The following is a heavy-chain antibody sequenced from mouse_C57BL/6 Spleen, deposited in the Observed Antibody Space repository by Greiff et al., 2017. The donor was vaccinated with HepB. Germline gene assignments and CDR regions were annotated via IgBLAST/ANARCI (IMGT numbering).Heavy chain of an antibody. V-gene: IGHV1-4*01. J-gene: IGHJ4*01. CDR3: ARSEAMDY. CDR2: INPSSGYT. CDR1: GYTFTSYT. Sequence: VKLMESGAELARPGASVKMSCKASGYTFTSYTMHWVKQRPGQGLEWIGYINPSSGYTKYNQKFKDKATLSADKSSSTAYMQLSSLTSEDSAVYYCARSEAMDYWGQGTSVTVSS.